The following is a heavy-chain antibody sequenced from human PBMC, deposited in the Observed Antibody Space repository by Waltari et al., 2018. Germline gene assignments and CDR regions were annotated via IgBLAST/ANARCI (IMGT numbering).Heavy chain of an antibody. D-gene: IGHD6-19*01. V-gene: IGHV1-69*01. CDR1: GGTFSSYA. CDR3: ARGGSSGWYEVYYGMDV. CDR2: IIPIFGTA. J-gene: IGHJ6*02. Sequence: QVQLVQSGAEVKKPGSSVKVSCQASGGTFSSYAISWVRQAPGQGLEWMGGIIPIFGTANYAQKFQGRVTITADESTSTAYMELSSLRSEDTAVYYCARGGSSGWYEVYYGMDVWGQGTTVTVSS.